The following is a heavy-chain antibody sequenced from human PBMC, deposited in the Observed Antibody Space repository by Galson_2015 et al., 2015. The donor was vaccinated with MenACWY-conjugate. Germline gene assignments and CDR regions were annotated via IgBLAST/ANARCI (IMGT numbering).Heavy chain of an antibody. V-gene: IGHV3-21*01. CDR2: ISRSSRYT. J-gene: IGHJ6*02. D-gene: IGHD3-10*01. CDR3: ARDLWFSESYFQDYYYGMDV. Sequence: SLRLSCAASGFTFSTYRMNWVRQTPGKGLEWVSSISRSSRYTYYADSVRGRFTISRDNAESSLFLQMDSLRAEDTAVYYCARDLWFSESYFQDYYYGMDVWGQGTTVTVSS. CDR1: GFTFSTYR.